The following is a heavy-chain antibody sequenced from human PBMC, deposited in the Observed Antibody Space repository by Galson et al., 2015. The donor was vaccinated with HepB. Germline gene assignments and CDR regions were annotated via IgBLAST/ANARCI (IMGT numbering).Heavy chain of an antibody. J-gene: IGHJ4*02. D-gene: IGHD3-3*01. Sequence: TLSLTCAVSGGSISSGGYSWSWIRQPPGKGLEWIGYIYHSGSTYYNPSLKSRVTISVDRSKNQFSLKLSSVTAADTAVYYCARQYYDFWSGYSQFFDYWGQGTLVTVSS. V-gene: IGHV4-30-2*01. CDR2: IYHSGST. CDR1: GGSISSGGYS. CDR3: ARQYYDFWSGYSQFFDY.